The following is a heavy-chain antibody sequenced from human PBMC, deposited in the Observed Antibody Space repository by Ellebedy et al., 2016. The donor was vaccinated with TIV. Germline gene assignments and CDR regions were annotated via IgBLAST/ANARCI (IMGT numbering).Heavy chain of an antibody. D-gene: IGHD6-19*01. CDR1: GDSIHNGY. Sequence: SETLSLTCTVSGDSIHNGYWSWIRQTPGKGLEWIGFIYYNVITNYNPSLKIRVSMSVDTSTNQFSLKMTSVTAADTAVYYCARRLYRSASGYWLDTFDFWGQGTVVTVSS. CDR3: ARRLYRSASGYWLDTFDF. J-gene: IGHJ3*01. V-gene: IGHV4-59*08. CDR2: IYYNVIT.